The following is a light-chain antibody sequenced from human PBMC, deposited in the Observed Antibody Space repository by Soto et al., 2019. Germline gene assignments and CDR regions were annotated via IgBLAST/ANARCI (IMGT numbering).Light chain of an antibody. J-gene: IGLJ3*02. CDR2: EVS. CDR1: SSDVGSYNR. CDR3: SLYTSTNTWV. Sequence: QSALTQPPSVSGSPGQSVTISCTGTSSDVGSYNRVSWYQQPPGTAPKLMIFEVSNRPSGVPDRFSGSKSGNTASLTISGLQAEDEADYYCSLYTSTNTWVFGGGTKLT. V-gene: IGLV2-18*01.